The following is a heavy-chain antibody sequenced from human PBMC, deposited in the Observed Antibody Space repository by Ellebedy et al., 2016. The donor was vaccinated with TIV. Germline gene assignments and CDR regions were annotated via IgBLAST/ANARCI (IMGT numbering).Heavy chain of an antibody. J-gene: IGHJ4*02. CDR2: LYHGDST. V-gene: IGHV3-53*01. CDR3: ASAARGSGAYESF. CDR1: GPTVSSNY. D-gene: IGHD5-12*01. Sequence: GESLKISCAVSGPTVSSNYITWVLHAPGKGLEWVSVLYHGDSTYYADSVKGRFSISRDNSKNSLYLQMNSLRADDTALYYCASAARGSGAYESFWGKGTLVTVSS.